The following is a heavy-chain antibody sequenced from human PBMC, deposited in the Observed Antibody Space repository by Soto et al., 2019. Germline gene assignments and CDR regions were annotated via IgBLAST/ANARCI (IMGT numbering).Heavy chain of an antibody. J-gene: IGHJ4*02. D-gene: IGHD6-13*01. CDR1: GGSISSYY. CDR2: MYYSGST. Sequence: QVQLQESGPGLVKPSETLSLTCTVSGGSISSYYWSWIRQPPGKGLEWIGYMYYSGSTNYNPSLQSPVTISVDTSKNQFSLKLSSVTAADTAVYYCARLGQQQTIDYWGQGTLVTVSS. CDR3: ARLGQQQTIDY. V-gene: IGHV4-59*08.